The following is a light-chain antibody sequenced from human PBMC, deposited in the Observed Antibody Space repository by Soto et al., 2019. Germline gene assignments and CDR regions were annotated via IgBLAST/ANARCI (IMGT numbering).Light chain of an antibody. Sequence: SQLTQSPSSLSASVGDRVTITCRASQGINSYLAWYQQKPGKVPQLRIYEASILQSGVPSRFSGSGSGTDFTLTISSLQAEDFATYYCQQTRSYPSTFGGGTKVEIK. CDR2: EAS. CDR1: QGINSY. CDR3: QQTRSYPST. J-gene: IGKJ4*01. V-gene: IGKV1-9*01.